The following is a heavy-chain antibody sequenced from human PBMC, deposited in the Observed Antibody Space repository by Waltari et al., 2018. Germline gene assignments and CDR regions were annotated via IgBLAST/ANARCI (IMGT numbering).Heavy chain of an antibody. CDR3: ARGTYSYGFGNYYYHYGMDA. CDR1: GGPLTRCSYS. J-gene: IGHJ6*02. Sequence: QLQLQQSGPGLVKSSQTLSLTCTVSGGPLTRCSYSSTWIRQPAGKGLEWIGRTYTSCRTNYNPTFESRVIISVDTSKDQFSLKLSSVTAADTAVYFCARGTYSYGFGNYYYHYGMDAWGQGTTVTVSS. D-gene: IGHD5-18*01. CDR2: TYTSCRT. V-gene: IGHV4-61*02.